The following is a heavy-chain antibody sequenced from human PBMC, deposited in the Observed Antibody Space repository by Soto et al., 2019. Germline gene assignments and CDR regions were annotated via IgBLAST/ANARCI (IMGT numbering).Heavy chain of an antibody. V-gene: IGHV1-69*01. D-gene: IGHD1-26*01. Sequence: QVQLVQSGAEVKKPGSSVKVSCKASGRPFSSYAISWVRQAPGQALEWMGGIIPIFGTANYAQKFQGRVTITADESTSTAYMELSSLRSEDTAVYYCAREIVGATQGGWFDPWGQGTLVTVSS. CDR3: AREIVGATQGGWFDP. J-gene: IGHJ5*02. CDR1: GRPFSSYA. CDR2: IIPIFGTA.